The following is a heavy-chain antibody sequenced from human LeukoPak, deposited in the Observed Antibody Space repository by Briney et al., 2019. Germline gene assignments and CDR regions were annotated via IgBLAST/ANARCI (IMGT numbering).Heavy chain of an antibody. D-gene: IGHD2-8*01. CDR2: IKSKTDGGTT. Sequence: GGSLRLSCAASGLTFNKAWMGWVRQAPGKGLENIGRIKSKTDGGTTDYAAPVKGRFTISRDDSKNTLYLQMNSLKSEDTAVYYCTTLNNGAHRDWSQGTLVTVSS. V-gene: IGHV3-15*01. CDR3: TTLNNGAHRD. J-gene: IGHJ4*02. CDR1: GLTFNKAW.